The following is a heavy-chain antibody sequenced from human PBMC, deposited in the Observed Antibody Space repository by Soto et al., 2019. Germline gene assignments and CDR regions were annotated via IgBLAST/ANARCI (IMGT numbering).Heavy chain of an antibody. CDR2: ISGSGGST. D-gene: IGHD3-22*01. J-gene: IGHJ4*02. V-gene: IGHV3-23*01. CDR3: AKDKDYYDSSGYYYVPFDY. Sequence: EVQLLESGGGLVQPGGSLRLSCAASGFTFSSYAMSWVRQAPGKGLEWVSAISGSGGSTYYADSVKGRFTISRDNSKNTLYLKMNSLRAEDTAVYYCAKDKDYYDSSGYYYVPFDYWGQGTLVTVSS. CDR1: GFTFSSYA.